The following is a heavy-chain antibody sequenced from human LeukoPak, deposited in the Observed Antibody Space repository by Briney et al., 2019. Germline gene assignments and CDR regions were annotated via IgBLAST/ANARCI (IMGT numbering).Heavy chain of an antibody. CDR1: GFTFSSYA. Sequence: GGSLRLSCAASGFTFSSYAMSWVRQAPGKGLEWVSFISSSSSYIYYADSVKGRFTISRDNAKNSLYLQMNSLRAEDTAVYYCARAPNSGTLGEDYWGQGTLVTVSS. V-gene: IGHV3-21*01. D-gene: IGHD1-26*01. CDR3: ARAPNSGTLGEDY. J-gene: IGHJ4*02. CDR2: ISSSSSYI.